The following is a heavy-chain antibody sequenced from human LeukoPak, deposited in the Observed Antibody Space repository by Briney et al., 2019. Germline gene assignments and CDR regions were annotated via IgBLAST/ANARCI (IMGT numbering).Heavy chain of an antibody. CDR3: AKDRASGWPNAFDI. Sequence: GGSLRLSCAASGFTFDDYGMSWVRQAPGKGLEWVSGINWNGGSTGYADSVKGRFTISRDNSKNTLYLQMNSLRADDTAVYYCAKDRASGWPNAFDIWGQGTMVTVSS. D-gene: IGHD6-19*01. V-gene: IGHV3-20*04. CDR2: INWNGGST. J-gene: IGHJ3*02. CDR1: GFTFDDYG.